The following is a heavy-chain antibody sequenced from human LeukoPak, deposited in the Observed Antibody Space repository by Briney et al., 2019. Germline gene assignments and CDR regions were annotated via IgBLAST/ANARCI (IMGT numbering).Heavy chain of an antibody. V-gene: IGHV3-21*01. CDR1: GFTFSSYS. D-gene: IGHD2-2*01. Sequence: GGSLRLSCAASGFTFSSYSMNWVRQAPGKGLEWVSSISSSSSYIYYADSVKGRFTISRDNAKNSLYLQMNSLRAEDTAVYYCARDCSSTSCYATFDYWGQGTLVTGSS. CDR3: ARDCSSTSCYATFDY. CDR2: ISSSSSYI. J-gene: IGHJ4*02.